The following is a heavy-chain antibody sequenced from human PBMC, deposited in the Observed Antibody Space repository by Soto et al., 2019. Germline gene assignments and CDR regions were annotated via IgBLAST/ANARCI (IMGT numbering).Heavy chain of an antibody. J-gene: IGHJ4*02. CDR2: NYYSGIT. CDR3: ARVFSGSYSDY. D-gene: IGHD1-26*01. V-gene: IGHV4-31*02. Sequence: SSSTYYWGWIRQSPGKGLEWIGYNYYSGITYYNPSLKSRVTIPLDTSKNQFSLKLSSVTAADTAVYYCARVFSGSYSDYWGQGTLVTVSS. CDR1: SSSTYY.